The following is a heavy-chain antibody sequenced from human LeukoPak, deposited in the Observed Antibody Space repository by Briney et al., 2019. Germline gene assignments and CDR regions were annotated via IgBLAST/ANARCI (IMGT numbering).Heavy chain of an antibody. V-gene: IGHV3-23*01. D-gene: IGHD3-10*01. CDR2: ISGSGGST. CDR1: GFTFSSYA. Sequence: PGGSLRLSCAASGFTFSSYAMSWVRQAPGKGLEWVSAISGSGGSTYYADSVKGRFTISRDNSKNTLYLQMNSLRAEDTAVYYCAKDSHYYGSGSLTTFDYWGQGTLVTVSS. CDR3: AKDSHYYGSGSLTTFDY. J-gene: IGHJ4*02.